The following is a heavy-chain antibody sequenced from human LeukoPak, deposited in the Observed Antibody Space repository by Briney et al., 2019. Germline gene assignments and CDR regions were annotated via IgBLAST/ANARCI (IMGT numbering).Heavy chain of an antibody. CDR3: ARDTMVRGGHYYGMDV. CDR1: GYTFTSYG. J-gene: IGHJ6*02. V-gene: IGHV1-18*01. D-gene: IGHD3-10*01. CDR2: ISAYNGNT. Sequence: ASVKVSCKASGYTFTSYGISWVRQAPGQGLEWMGWISAYNGNTNYAQKLQGRVTMTTDTSTSTAYVELWSLRSDDTAVYYCARDTMVRGGHYYGMDVWGRGTTVTVSS.